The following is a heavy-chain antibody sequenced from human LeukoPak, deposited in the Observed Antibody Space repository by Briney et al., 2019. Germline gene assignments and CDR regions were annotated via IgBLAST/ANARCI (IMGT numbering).Heavy chain of an antibody. CDR3: ARIGGSGSYSGHYFDH. Sequence: PGGSLRLSCAVSGFAFSTYSMNWVRRAPRKGLVWVSRISTDGSVASYAASVKGRFTISRDNAKNTMYLQMNSLRAEDTAVYYCARIGGSGSYSGHYFDHWGQGTLVTVSS. J-gene: IGHJ4*02. V-gene: IGHV3-74*01. CDR2: ISTDGSVA. D-gene: IGHD3-10*01. CDR1: GFAFSTYS.